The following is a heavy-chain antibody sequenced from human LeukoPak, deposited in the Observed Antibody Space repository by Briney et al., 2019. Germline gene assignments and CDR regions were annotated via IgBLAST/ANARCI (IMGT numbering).Heavy chain of an antibody. CDR3: ATDLPAVAGTSN. D-gene: IGHD6-19*01. V-gene: IGHV1-24*01. CDR1: GYTLTELS. Sequence: ASVKVSCKVSGYTLTELSMHWVRQAPGKGLEWMGGFDPEDGETIYAQKFQGRVTMTEDTSTDTAYMELSSLRSEDTAVYYCATDLPAVAGTSNRGQGTLVTVST. J-gene: IGHJ4*02. CDR2: FDPEDGET.